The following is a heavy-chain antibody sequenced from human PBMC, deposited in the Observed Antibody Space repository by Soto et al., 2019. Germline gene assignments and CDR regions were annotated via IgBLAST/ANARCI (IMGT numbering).Heavy chain of an antibody. CDR3: ARSFGWYAIDY. D-gene: IGHD6-19*01. Sequence: QVLLQESGPGLVQPSGTLSLSCAVSGGSISNSHYWGWVRQPPGKGLEWVGDISHSGSANYNPSLKSRFPISIDKSNTQFSLKLSSVTAADTAVYYCARSFGWYAIDYWGQGTLVIVSS. V-gene: IGHV4-4*02. CDR2: ISHSGSA. CDR1: GGSISNSHY. J-gene: IGHJ4*02.